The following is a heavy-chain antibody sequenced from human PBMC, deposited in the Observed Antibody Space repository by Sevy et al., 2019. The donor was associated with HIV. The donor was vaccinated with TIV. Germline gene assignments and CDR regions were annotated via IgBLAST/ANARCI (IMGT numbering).Heavy chain of an antibody. CDR3: ATRNVLRFLEWLPRRNNYYYGMDV. V-gene: IGHV3-15*07. CDR2: IKSKGDGGTT. Sequence: GGSLSLSCAASGFTFNNAWMNWVRQAPGKGLEWVDRIKSKGDGGTTDYAAPVKGRFTISRDDSKDTLYLQMNSLKTEDTAVYYCATRNVLRFLEWLPRRNNYYYGMDVWGQGTTVTVSS. D-gene: IGHD3-3*01. J-gene: IGHJ6*02. CDR1: GFTFNNAW.